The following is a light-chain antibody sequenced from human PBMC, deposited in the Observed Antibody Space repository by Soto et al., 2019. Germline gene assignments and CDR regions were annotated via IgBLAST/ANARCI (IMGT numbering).Light chain of an antibody. V-gene: IGKV1-9*01. Sequence: DIQLTQSPSFLSASVGDRVTITCRASQGISSYLAWYQQKPGRAPKLLIYAASTLQGGEPSRFSGSGSGTKFTLTIISLQPEDFATYYCQQLNSYPLTLGQGTKVDIK. CDR2: AAS. J-gene: IGKJ1*01. CDR1: QGISSY. CDR3: QQLNSYPLT.